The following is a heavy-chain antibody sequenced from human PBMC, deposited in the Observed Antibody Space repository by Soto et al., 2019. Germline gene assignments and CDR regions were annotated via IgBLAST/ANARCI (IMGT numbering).Heavy chain of an antibody. CDR2: IIPIFGTA. CDR3: ATGGGFAYSGMDV. J-gene: IGHJ6*02. V-gene: IGHV1-69*01. Sequence: GGSVQVSCTSSGGTFSSYAISWVRQAPGQGLEWMGGIIPIFGTANYAQKFQGRVTITADESTSTAYMELSSLRSEDTAVYYCATGGGFAYSGMDVWGQGTTVTVYS. D-gene: IGHD2-15*01. CDR1: GGTFSSYA.